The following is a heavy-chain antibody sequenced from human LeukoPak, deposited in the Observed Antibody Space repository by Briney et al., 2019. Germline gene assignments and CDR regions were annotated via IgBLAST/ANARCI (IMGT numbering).Heavy chain of an antibody. D-gene: IGHD1-26*01. V-gene: IGHV1-2*02. CDR1: GYTFTGYY. Sequence: GASVKVSCKSSGYTFTGYYIHWVRQAPGQGLEWMGWINPNSGGTYYAQKFQGSATMTRDTSISAAYMELTRLKSDDTAVYYCARGRRILVGDVNAGDYFDYWGQGTLVTVSS. J-gene: IGHJ4*02. CDR2: INPNSGGT. CDR3: ARGRRILVGDVNAGDYFDY.